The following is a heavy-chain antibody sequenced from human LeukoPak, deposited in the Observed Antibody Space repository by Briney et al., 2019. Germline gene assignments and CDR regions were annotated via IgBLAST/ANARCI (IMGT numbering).Heavy chain of an antibody. CDR2: ISYDGSNK. Sequence: GGSLRLSCAASGFTFSSYGMHWVRQAPGKGLEWVAVISYDGSNKYYADSVKGRFTISRDNSKNTLYLQMNSLRAEDTAVYYCAKDLGGDFWSGYYGDYYFDYWGQGTLVTVSS. J-gene: IGHJ4*02. V-gene: IGHV3-30*18. CDR3: AKDLGGDFWSGYYGDYYFDY. CDR1: GFTFSSYG. D-gene: IGHD3-3*01.